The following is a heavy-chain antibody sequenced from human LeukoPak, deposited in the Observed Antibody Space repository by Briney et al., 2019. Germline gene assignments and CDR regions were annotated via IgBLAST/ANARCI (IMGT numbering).Heavy chain of an antibody. CDR2: VGTEDNNK. CDR1: GFTFRSHI. Sequence: PGGSLRLSCAGSGFTFRSHIMHWVRQAPGKGLEWVAVVGTEDNNKFYADSVKGRFTISRENSNSRLSLQMNRLTIDDTAVYFCVRQHEGLDYWGQGTLVTVSS. V-gene: IGHV3-30*01. CDR3: VRQHEGLDY. J-gene: IGHJ4*02.